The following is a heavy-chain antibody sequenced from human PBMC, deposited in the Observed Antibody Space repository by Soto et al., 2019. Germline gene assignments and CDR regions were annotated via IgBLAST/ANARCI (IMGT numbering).Heavy chain of an antibody. D-gene: IGHD2-15*01. CDR3: TRGNYCSGDRCTDGPNWFGP. J-gene: IGHJ5*02. V-gene: IGHV3-11*04. CDR2: ISSIGSTI. CDR1: GFTFSDYY. Sequence: PGGSLRLSCAASGFTFSDYYMSWIRQAPGKGLEWVSYISSIGSTIYYADSVKGRFTVSRDNVKNSVDLQMNSLRVEDTAVYYCTRGNYCSGDRCTDGPNWFGPWGQGALVTVSS.